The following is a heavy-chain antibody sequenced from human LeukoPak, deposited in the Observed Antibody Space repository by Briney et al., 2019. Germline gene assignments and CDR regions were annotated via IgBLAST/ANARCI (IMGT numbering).Heavy chain of an antibody. CDR2: IYHSGST. CDR1: GGSISSGGYS. V-gene: IGHV4-30-2*01. Sequence: PSETLSLTCAVSGGSISSGGYSWSWIRQPPGKGLEWIRYIYHSGSTYYNPSLKSRVTISVDRSKNQFSLKLSSVTAADTAVYYCARAGGGYSYVYGMDVWGQGTTVTVSS. CDR3: ARAGGGYSYVYGMDV. J-gene: IGHJ6*02. D-gene: IGHD5-18*01.